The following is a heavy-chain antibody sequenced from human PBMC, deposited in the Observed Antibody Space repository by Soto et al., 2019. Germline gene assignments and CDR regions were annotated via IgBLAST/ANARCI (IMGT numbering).Heavy chain of an antibody. D-gene: IGHD6-13*01. V-gene: IGHV1-8*01. CDR3: ARAPRLYSSSWYYYYYYMDV. Sequence: QVQLVQSGAEVKKPGASVKVSCKASGYTFTSYDINWVRQATGQGLEWMGWMNPNSGNTGYAQKVQGRVTMTMNTSISTAYMELSSLRSEDTAVYYCARAPRLYSSSWYYYYYYMDVWGKGTTVTVSS. CDR1: GYTFTSYD. J-gene: IGHJ6*03. CDR2: MNPNSGNT.